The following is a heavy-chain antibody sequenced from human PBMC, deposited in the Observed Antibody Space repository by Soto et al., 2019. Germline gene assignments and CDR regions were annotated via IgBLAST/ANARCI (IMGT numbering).Heavy chain of an antibody. CDR1: GFSLSTSGVG. D-gene: IGHD6-6*01. CDR2: IYWDDDK. V-gene: IGHV2-5*05. CDR3: AHSRPPRLLDY. J-gene: IGHJ4*02. Sequence: QITLKESGPTLVKPTQTLTLTCTFSGFSLSTSGVGVGWIRQPPGKALEWLALIYWDDDKRYGSSLNSRLTITKDTSKNQVVLTMTNMDPVDTATYYCAHSRPPRLLDYWGQGTLVTVSS.